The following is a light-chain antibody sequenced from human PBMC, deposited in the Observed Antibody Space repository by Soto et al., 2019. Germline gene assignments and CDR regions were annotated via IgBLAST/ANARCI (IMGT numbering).Light chain of an antibody. J-gene: IGLJ2*01. Sequence: QSALTQPASVSGSPGQSITISCTGTSSDVGGYDYVSWYQQYPGKAPKLMIYAVSNRPSGVSNRFSGSKSGNTASLTISGLQAEDEADYYCSSYTSSSTLVLFGGGTKQTVL. CDR3: SSYTSSSTLVL. CDR1: SSDVGGYDY. V-gene: IGLV2-14*03. CDR2: AVS.